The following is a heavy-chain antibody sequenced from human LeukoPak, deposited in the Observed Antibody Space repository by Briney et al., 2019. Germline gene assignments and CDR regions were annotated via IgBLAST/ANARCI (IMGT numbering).Heavy chain of an antibody. CDR1: GFTFSSYW. CDR2: INTDGSST. D-gene: IGHD6-13*01. J-gene: IGHJ4*02. Sequence: GGSLRLSCAASGFTFSSYWMHWVRQAPGKGLVWVSRINTDGSSTSYADSVKGRFTISRDNAKNTLYLQMNSLRADDTAVYYCARGLAAAGTRGPYWGQGTLVTVSS. CDR3: ARGLAAAGTRGPY. V-gene: IGHV3-74*01.